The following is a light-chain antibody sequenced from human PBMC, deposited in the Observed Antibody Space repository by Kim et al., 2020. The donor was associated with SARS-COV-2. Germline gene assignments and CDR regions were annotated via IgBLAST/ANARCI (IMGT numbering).Light chain of an antibody. J-gene: IGKJ2*01. CDR3: QHYNWGYT. CDR2: GAS. CDR1: QSVSSN. V-gene: IGKV3-15*01. Sequence: EIVMTQSPATLSVSPGERATLSCRASQSVSSNLAWYQQKPGQAPRLLIYGASTRATGIPARFSGSGSGTEFTLTISSLQSEDFAVYYCQHYNWGYTFGQGTKLEI.